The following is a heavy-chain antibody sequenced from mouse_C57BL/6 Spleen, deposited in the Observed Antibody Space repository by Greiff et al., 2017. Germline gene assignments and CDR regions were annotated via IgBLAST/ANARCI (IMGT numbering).Heavy chain of an antibody. CDR2: IYPGSGNT. CDR1: GYTFTDYY. D-gene: IGHD1-1*01. CDR3: ARGPFTTVVDY. J-gene: IGHJ2*01. V-gene: IGHV1-76*01. Sequence: QVQLQQSGAELVRPGASVKLSCKASGYTFTDYYINWVKQRPGQGLEWIARIYPGSGNTYYNEKFKGKATLTAEKSSSTAYMQLSSLTSEDSAVYFCARGPFTTVVDYWGQGTTLTVSS.